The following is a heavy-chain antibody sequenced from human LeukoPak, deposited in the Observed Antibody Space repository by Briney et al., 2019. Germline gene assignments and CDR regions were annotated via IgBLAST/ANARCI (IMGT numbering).Heavy chain of an antibody. CDR1: GGSISRGSYY. Sequence: PSETLSLTCIVSGGSISRGSYYWSWIRQPAGKGLEWMGRIYNSGSTNYNPSLKSRVTISVDTSKNQFSLKLSSVTAADTAVYYCASSHDSSGYWYFDLWGRGTLVTVSS. CDR2: IYNSGST. CDR3: ASSHDSSGYWYFDL. D-gene: IGHD3-22*01. V-gene: IGHV4-61*02. J-gene: IGHJ2*01.